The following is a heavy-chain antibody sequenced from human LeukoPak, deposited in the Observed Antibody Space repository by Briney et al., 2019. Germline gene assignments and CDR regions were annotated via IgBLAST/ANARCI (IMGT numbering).Heavy chain of an antibody. CDR2: IYTSGIT. CDR3: ATYTSGWTGEYFQQ. J-gene: IGHJ1*01. D-gene: IGHD6-19*01. Sequence: PSETLSLTCAVSGGSIRNANNDWSWIRQPAGKGLEWIGRIYTSGITNYNPSLKSRVTISVDTSKNQFSLEVNSVTAADTAVYYCATYTSGWTGEYFQQWGQGTLVTVSS. V-gene: IGHV4-61*02. CDR1: GGSIRNANND.